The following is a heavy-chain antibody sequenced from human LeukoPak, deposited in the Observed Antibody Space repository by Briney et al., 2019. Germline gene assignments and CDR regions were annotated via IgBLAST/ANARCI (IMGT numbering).Heavy chain of an antibody. Sequence: GGSLRLSCAASGFTFSSYAMSWVRQAPGKGLEWVSAISGSGGSTYYADSVKGRFTTSRDNSKNTLYLQMNSLRAEDTAVYYCAKGIRNWNYGPFDYWGQGTLVTVSS. CDR1: GFTFSSYA. V-gene: IGHV3-23*01. CDR3: AKGIRNWNYGPFDY. J-gene: IGHJ4*02. D-gene: IGHD1-7*01. CDR2: ISGSGGST.